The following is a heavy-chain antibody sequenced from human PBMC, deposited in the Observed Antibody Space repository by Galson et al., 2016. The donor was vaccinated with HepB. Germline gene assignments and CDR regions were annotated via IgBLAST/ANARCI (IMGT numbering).Heavy chain of an antibody. D-gene: IGHD5-18*01. CDR2: VYSSGGA. Sequence: SETLSLTCSVSGGSISGYYWSWIRQPPGKGLEWIGYVYSSGGAKYNPSLKSRVTISVDTSNNQFSLKLTSVTTADTAIYYCARDKNERGYSYGHFDYWGQGALVTVSS. J-gene: IGHJ4*02. CDR3: ARDKNERGYSYGHFDY. V-gene: IGHV4-59*01. CDR1: GGSISGYY.